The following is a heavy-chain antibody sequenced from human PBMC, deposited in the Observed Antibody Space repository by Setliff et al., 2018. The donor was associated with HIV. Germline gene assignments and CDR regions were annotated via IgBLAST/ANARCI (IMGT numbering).Heavy chain of an antibody. CDR2: IRYDGSNK. V-gene: IGHV3-30*02. J-gene: IGHJ6*03. D-gene: IGHD6-19*01. CDR1: GFTFSSYG. Sequence: GGSLRLSCAASGFTFSSYGMHWVRQAPGKGLEWVAFIRYDGSNKYYADSVKGRFTISRDNSKNTLYLQMNSLRAEDTAVYYCAKDSEAVAVKYYYMDVWGRGTTVTVSS. CDR3: AKDSEAVAVKYYYMDV.